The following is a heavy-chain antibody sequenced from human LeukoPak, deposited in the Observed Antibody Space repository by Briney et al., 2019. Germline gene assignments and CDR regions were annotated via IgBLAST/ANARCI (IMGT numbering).Heavy chain of an antibody. J-gene: IGHJ4*02. D-gene: IGHD4-23*01. CDR3: AANGGPFDF. CDR1: GFTFRSYW. CDR2: IKQEGSEK. Sequence: GGSLRLSCAASGFTFRSYWMSWVRQAPGKGLEFMANIKQEGSEKYYVDSVKGRFTISRDNAKNSLYLQMNGLRAEDTAVYYCAANGGPFDFWGQGTLVTVSA. V-gene: IGHV3-7*05.